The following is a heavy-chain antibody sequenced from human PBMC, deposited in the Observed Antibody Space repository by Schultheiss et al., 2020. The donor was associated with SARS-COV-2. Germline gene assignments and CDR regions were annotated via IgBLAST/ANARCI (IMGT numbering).Heavy chain of an antibody. CDR1: GGSFSGYY. V-gene: IGHV4-59*01. D-gene: IGHD3-3*01. Sequence: SETLSLTCAVYGGSFSGYYWSWIRQPPGKGLEWIGYIYYSGSTNYNPSLKSRVTMSVDTSKNQFSLKLSSVTAADTAVYYCARDRSGFWSGSGAFDIWGQGTMVTVSS. CDR3: ARDRSGFWSGSGAFDI. CDR2: IYYSGST. J-gene: IGHJ3*02.